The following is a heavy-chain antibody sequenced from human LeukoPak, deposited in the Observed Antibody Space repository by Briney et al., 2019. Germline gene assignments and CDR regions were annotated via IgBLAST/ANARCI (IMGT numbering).Heavy chain of an antibody. CDR3: ASLTGPPDGYYYDSSGSELPFDY. D-gene: IGHD3-22*01. CDR1: GGSFSGYY. V-gene: IGHV4-34*01. J-gene: IGHJ4*02. CDR2: INHSGST. Sequence: PSETLSLTCAVYGGSFSGYYWSWIRQPPGKGLEWIGEINHSGSTNYNPSLKSRVTISVDTSKNQFSLKLSSVTAADTAVYYCASLTGPPDGYYYDSSGSELPFDYWGQGTLVTVSS.